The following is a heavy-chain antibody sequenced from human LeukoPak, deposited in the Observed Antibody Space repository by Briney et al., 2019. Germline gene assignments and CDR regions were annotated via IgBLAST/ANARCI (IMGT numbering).Heavy chain of an antibody. CDR1: GGSISSYY. V-gene: IGHV4-4*07. CDR2: IYTSGST. Sequence: SETLSLTCTVSGGSISSYYWSWIRQPAGKGLEWIGRIYTSGSTNYNPSLKSRVTMSVDTSKNQFSLKLSSVTAADTAVYYCAREFRFLGNYYYYYMDVWGKGTTVTVSS. D-gene: IGHD3-3*01. J-gene: IGHJ6*03. CDR3: AREFRFLGNYYYYYMDV.